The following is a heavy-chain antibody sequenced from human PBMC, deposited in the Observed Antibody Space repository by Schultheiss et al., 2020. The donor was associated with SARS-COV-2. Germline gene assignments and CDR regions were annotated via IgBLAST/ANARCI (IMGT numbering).Heavy chain of an antibody. V-gene: IGHV4-59*01. CDR3: ASGVYRFLEWQERDY. Sequence: SETLSLTCTVSGGSIYNYYWSWIRQPPGKGLEWIGYISYSGSTNYNPSLKSRVTISVDTSKNQFSLKLSSVTAADTAVYYCASGVYRFLEWQERDYWGQGTLVTVSS. CDR1: GGSIYNYY. J-gene: IGHJ4*02. D-gene: IGHD3-3*01. CDR2: ISYSGST.